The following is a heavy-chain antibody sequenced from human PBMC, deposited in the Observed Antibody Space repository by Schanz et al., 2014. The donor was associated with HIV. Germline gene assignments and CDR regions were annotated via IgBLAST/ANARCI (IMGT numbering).Heavy chain of an antibody. Sequence: QVQLVESGGGLVQPGGSLRLSCAASGFTFSSYSLNWVRQAPGKGLEWVAVISYDGSIKEYADSVKGRFAISRDNSKNMLYLQMNSLRAEDTAVYYCAREYYSRNWNWFDPWGQGTLVTVSS. CDR1: GFTFSSYS. CDR2: ISYDGSIK. J-gene: IGHJ5*02. CDR3: AREYYSRNWNWFDP. D-gene: IGHD6-13*01. V-gene: IGHV3-30*03.